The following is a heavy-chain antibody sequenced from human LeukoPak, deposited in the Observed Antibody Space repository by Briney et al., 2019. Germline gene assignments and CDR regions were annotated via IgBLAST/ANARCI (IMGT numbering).Heavy chain of an antibody. CDR2: IFYSGSS. J-gene: IGHJ4*02. D-gene: IGHD6-19*01. CDR3: ARYGRNSGAPNY. Sequence: SETLSLTCTVSGGSITSYYWSWIRQPPGKGLEWVGYIFYSGSSNYNPSLKSRVTMSVDTSKNQVSLNLSSVTAAGTAMYFYARYGRNSGAPNYWGQGTLVTVSS. V-gene: IGHV4-59*08. CDR1: GGSITSYY.